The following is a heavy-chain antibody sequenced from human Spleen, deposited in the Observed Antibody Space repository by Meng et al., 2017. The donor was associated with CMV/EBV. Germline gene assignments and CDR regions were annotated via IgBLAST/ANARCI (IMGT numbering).Heavy chain of an antibody. V-gene: IGHV3-30*04. CDR2: ISYDGSNK. CDR1: GFTFSSYA. D-gene: IGHD2-2*01. CDR3: ARERLYQPLWGDALDI. J-gene: IGHJ3*02. Sequence: GESLKISCAASGFTFSSYAMHWVRQAPGKGLEWVAVISYDGSNKYYADSVKGRFTISRDNAKTSVYLQMNSLRAEDTALYFCARERLYQPLWGDALDIWGQGTMVTVSS.